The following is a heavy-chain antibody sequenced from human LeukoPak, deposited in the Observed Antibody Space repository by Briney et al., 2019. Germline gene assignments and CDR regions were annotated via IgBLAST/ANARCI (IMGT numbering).Heavy chain of an antibody. CDR3: ARDLYYYDSSGYYYYYYMDV. V-gene: IGHV3-74*01. Sequence: GESLRLSCAASGFAFNTYSMNWVRQAPGKGLVWVSRINSDGSSTSYADSVKGRFTISRDNAKNTLYLQMNSLRAEDTAVYYCARDLYYYDSSGYYYYYYMDVWGKGTTVTVSS. D-gene: IGHD3-22*01. CDR1: GFAFNTYS. CDR2: INSDGSST. J-gene: IGHJ6*03.